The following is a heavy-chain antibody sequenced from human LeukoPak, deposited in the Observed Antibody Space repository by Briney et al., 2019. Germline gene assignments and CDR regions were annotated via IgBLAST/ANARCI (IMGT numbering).Heavy chain of an antibody. CDR3: AKPEDSY. CDR2: ISYDGSNK. V-gene: IGHV3-30*04. D-gene: IGHD2-15*01. J-gene: IGHJ4*02. CDR1: GFTFSSYA. Sequence: GRSLRLSCAASGFTFSSYAMHWVRQAPGKGLEWVAVISYDGSNKYYADSVKGRFTISRDNSKNTLYLQMNSLRAEDTAVYYCAKPEDSYWGQGTLVTVSS.